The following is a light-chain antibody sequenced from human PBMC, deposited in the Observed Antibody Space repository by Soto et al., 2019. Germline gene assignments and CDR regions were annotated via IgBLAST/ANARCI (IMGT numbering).Light chain of an antibody. J-gene: IGKJ1*01. V-gene: IGKV2-28*01. CDR2: LGF. Sequence: DIVLTQSPLSLAVTPGGPASISCRSSQSLLHSDGYNYLDWYLQKPGQSPQLLICLGFRRANKVPDRFSGSGSGTDFTLTISRVEAEDVGVYYCLQARQTPPWTFGQGPKVDIK. CDR1: QSLLHSDGYNY. CDR3: LQARQTPPWT.